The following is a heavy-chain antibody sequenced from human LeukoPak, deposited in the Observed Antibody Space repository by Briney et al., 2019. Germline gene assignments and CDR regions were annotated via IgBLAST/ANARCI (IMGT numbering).Heavy chain of an antibody. CDR2: IYYGGST. CDR3: ARGEEYVYYFDY. V-gene: IGHV4-39*07. CDR1: GDSISSISYY. D-gene: IGHD2-2*01. J-gene: IGHJ4*02. Sequence: SETLSLTCTVSGDSISSISYYWGWIRQPPGKGLEWIGSIYYGGSTYYTPSLKSRLTLSADTSDNQFSLKVTSVTAADTAVYYCARGEEYVYYFDYWGQGSLVTVSS.